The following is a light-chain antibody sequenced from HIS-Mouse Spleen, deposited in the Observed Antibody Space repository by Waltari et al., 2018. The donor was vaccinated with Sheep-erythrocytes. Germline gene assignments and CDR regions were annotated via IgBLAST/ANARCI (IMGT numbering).Light chain of an antibody. CDR2: KVS. CDR1: QSLVHSDGNTY. J-gene: IGKJ2*01. CDR3: MQGTHWPPYT. V-gene: IGKV2-30*02. Sequence: DVVMTQSPLSLPVTLGQPASISCRSSQSLVHSDGNTYLNWFQQRPGQSPRRLIYKVSNRDSGVPDRFSGGGSGTDFTLKISSVEAEDVGVYYCMQGTHWPPYTFGQGTKLEIK.